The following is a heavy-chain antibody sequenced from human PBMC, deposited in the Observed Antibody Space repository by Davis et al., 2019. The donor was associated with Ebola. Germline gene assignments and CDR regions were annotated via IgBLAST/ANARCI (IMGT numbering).Heavy chain of an antibody. CDR1: GFTFSSYW. CDR3: ARVALGYSSGWHGDH. CDR2: ISNGGSMI. Sequence: PGGSLRLSCAASGFTFSSYWMSWVRQAPGKGLEWVSYISNGGSMIYDADSVKGRFTISRDNAKNALSLQMNSLRVDDTAVYYCARVALGYSSGWHGDHWGQGVLVTVS. V-gene: IGHV3-48*04. D-gene: IGHD6-19*01. J-gene: IGHJ4*02.